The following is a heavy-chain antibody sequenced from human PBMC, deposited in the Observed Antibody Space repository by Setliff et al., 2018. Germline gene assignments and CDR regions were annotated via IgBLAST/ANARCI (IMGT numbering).Heavy chain of an antibody. D-gene: IGHD3-22*01. V-gene: IGHV4-38-2*01. Sequence: SETLSLTCAVSGYSISSGYYRGWIRQPPGKGLEWIGSIYHSGSTYYNPSLKSRVTISVDTSKNQFSLKLSSVTAADTAVYYCARGDDSSGYFSYWGQGTLVTVSS. CDR2: IYHSGST. CDR3: ARGDDSSGYFSY. CDR1: GYSISSGYY. J-gene: IGHJ4*02.